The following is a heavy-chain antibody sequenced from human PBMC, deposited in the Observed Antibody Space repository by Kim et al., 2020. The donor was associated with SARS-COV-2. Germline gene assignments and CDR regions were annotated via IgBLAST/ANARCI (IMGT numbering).Heavy chain of an antibody. Sequence: GWSLRLSCAASGFTFSSYAMSWVRQAPGKGLEWVSAISGSGGSTYYADSVKGRFTISRDNSKNTLYLQMNSLRAEDTAIYYCAKTDTAGYGVLWGQGTLVTVSS. CDR1: GFTFSSYA. J-gene: IGHJ4*02. V-gene: IGHV3-23*01. D-gene: IGHD4-17*01. CDR2: ISGSGGST. CDR3: AKTDTAGYGVL.